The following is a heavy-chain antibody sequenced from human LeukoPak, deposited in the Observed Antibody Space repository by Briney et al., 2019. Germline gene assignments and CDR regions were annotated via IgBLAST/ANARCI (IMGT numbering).Heavy chain of an antibody. D-gene: IGHD2-15*01. CDR3: AKDPPQAATDDAFDI. CDR2: ISYDGSNK. Sequence: SGGSLRLSCAASGFTFSSYGMHWVRQAPGKGLEWVAVISYDGSNKYYADSVKGRFTISRDNSKTTLYLQMNSLRAEDTAVYYCAKDPPQAATDDAFDIWGQGTMVTVSS. J-gene: IGHJ3*02. V-gene: IGHV3-30*18. CDR1: GFTFSSYG.